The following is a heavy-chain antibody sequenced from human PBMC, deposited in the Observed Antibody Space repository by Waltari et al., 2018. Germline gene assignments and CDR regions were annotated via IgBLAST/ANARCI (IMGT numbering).Heavy chain of an antibody. CDR2: INSGGTT. CDR1: GFSISDNY. J-gene: IGHJ5*02. CDR3: ARDSKFDP. Sequence: EVQLVESRGGLIQPGGSLRLSCAASGFSISDNYMSWVRQCPGKGLEWVSFINSGGTTYYADSVKGRFTISRDNSKNTVYLQMNSLRAEDTAMYYCARDSKFDPWGQGTLVTVSS. D-gene: IGHD4-4*01. V-gene: IGHV3-53*01.